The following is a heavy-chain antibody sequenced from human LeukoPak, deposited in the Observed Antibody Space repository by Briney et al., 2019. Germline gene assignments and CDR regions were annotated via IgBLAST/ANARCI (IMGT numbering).Heavy chain of an antibody. CDR2: VSGSGGAT. D-gene: IGHD6-25*01. CDR3: ASQSSGGDY. Sequence: GGSLRLSCAASGFTFNNYAMSWVRQAPGMGPEWLSYVSGSGGATYYAASVKGRFTISRDNSKNTLYLQMNSLRAEDTAVYYCASQSSGGDYWGQGTLVTVSS. CDR1: GFTFNNYA. J-gene: IGHJ4*02. V-gene: IGHV3-23*01.